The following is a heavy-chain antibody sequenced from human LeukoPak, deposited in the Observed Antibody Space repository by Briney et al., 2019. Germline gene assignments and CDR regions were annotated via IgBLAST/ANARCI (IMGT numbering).Heavy chain of an antibody. Sequence: ASVKVSCKASGFTFTTSAMQWVRQARGQRLEWIGWIVVGSGNTNYAQKFQERVTITRDMSTSTAYMEVSSLRSEDTAVYYCAAHSGSYHWYFDLWGRGTLVTVSS. CDR2: IVVGSGNT. CDR1: GFTFTTSA. CDR3: AAHSGSYHWYFDL. D-gene: IGHD1-26*01. V-gene: IGHV1-58*02. J-gene: IGHJ2*01.